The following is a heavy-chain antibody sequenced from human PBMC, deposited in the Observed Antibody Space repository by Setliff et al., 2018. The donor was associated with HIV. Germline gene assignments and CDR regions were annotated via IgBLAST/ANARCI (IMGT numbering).Heavy chain of an antibody. Sequence: SETLSLTCTVSGGSIISGDHYWSWIRQPPGKGLEWIDYIYYSGSTYYNPSLKSGVTISVDTSKNQFSLKLNSVTAADTAVYYWARHDPRPPAAEKYFDYWGQGTLVTVSS. D-gene: IGHD6-13*01. CDR1: GGSIISGDHY. CDR3: ARHDPRPPAAEKYFDY. V-gene: IGHV4-30-4*08. J-gene: IGHJ4*02. CDR2: IYYSGST.